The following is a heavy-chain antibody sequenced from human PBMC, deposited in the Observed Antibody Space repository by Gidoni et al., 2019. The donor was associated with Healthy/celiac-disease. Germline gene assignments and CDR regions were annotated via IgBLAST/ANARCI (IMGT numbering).Heavy chain of an antibody. CDR1: GFTFSSYS. CDR2: ISSSSSTI. D-gene: IGHD3-22*01. CDR3: ARGSSGYYWSY. J-gene: IGHJ4*02. Sequence: EVQLVESGGGLVQPGGPLRLSWAASGFTFSSYSMNWVRQAPGKGLEWVSSISSSSSTIYYADSVKGRFTISRDNAKNSLYLQMNGLRDEDTAVYYCARGSSGYYWSYWGQGTLVTVSS. V-gene: IGHV3-48*02.